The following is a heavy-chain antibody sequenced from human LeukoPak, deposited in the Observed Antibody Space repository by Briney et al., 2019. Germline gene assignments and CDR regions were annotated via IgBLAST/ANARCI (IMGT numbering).Heavy chain of an antibody. D-gene: IGHD7-27*01. CDR2: VYYTGSA. J-gene: IGHJ4*02. CDR1: GDSIRSKNYY. V-gene: IGHV4-39*01. Sequence: PSETLSLTCTVSGDSIRSKNYYWGWIRQPPGKGLEWIGSVYYTGSAHYNASLQSRVTISVDASKNQFSLKLSSVTAADTAVYYCASLGGKNWADDYWGQGTLVTVSS. CDR3: ASLGGKNWADDY.